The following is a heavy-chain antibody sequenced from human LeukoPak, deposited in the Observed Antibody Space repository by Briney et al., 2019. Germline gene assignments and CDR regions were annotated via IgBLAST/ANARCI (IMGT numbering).Heavy chain of an antibody. Sequence: GASVKVSCKASGYTFTGYYMHWVRQAPGQGLEWMGRINPNSGGTNYAQKFQGRVTMTRDTSISTAYMELSRLRSDDTAVYYCARAPAQLRFLESRRYYGPVLGYWGQGTLVTVSS. CDR3: ARAPAQLRFLESRRYYGPVLGY. CDR2: INPNSGGT. D-gene: IGHD3-3*01. V-gene: IGHV1-2*06. J-gene: IGHJ4*02. CDR1: GYTFTGYY.